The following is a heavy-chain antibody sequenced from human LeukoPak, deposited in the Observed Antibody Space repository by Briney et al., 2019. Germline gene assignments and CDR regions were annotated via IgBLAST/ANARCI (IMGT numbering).Heavy chain of an antibody. V-gene: IGHV3-23*01. D-gene: IGHD1-26*01. J-gene: IGHJ6*01. CDR3: AKMKGHPLPKYYMDV. CDR2: ISGSGDNT. CDR1: GFPFSGFA. Sequence: GGSLRLSCAASGFPFSGFAMRWVRRTPGKGLEWVSGISGSGDNTLYADSVKGLVTIYRDNSKNTLYLEINSLRAEDTTIYYCAKMKGHPLPKYYMDVWGQGTTVTVSS.